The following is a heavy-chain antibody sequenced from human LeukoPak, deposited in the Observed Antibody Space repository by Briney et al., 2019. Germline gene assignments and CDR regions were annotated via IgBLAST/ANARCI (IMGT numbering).Heavy chain of an antibody. CDR1: GFTFDDYA. V-gene: IGHV3-9*01. CDR3: VKGATSSWYDWFDP. Sequence: PGSSLRLSCAASGFTFDDYAMHWVRQAPGGGLEWVSGISWNSGNIVYADSVKGRFHISRENAKNSLYLQMNPLRAEDTAYYYCVKGATSSWYDWFDPWGQGTLVTVSS. J-gene: IGHJ5*02. CDR2: ISWNSGNI. D-gene: IGHD6-13*01.